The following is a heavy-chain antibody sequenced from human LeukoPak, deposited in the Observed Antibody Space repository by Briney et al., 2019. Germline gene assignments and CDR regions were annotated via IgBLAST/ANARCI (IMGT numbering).Heavy chain of an antibody. D-gene: IGHD6-13*01. Sequence: PSETLSLTCTVSGGSISSSSYYWGWIRQPPGKGLEWIGSMYYSGSTYYNPPLKSRVTISVDTSKNQFSLKLSSVTAADTAVYYGARGNNWGNSSSCNFKTWGQGTRVPVSS. J-gene: IGHJ1*01. CDR2: MYYSGST. V-gene: IGHV4-39*07. CDR3: ARGNNWGNSSSCNFKT. CDR1: GGSISSSSYY.